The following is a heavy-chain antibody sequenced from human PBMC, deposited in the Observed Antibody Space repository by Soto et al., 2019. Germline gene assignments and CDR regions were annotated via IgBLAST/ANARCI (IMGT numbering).Heavy chain of an antibody. CDR2: ISYDGSNK. V-gene: IGHV3-30-3*01. CDR3: ARAGGMDV. Sequence: GGSLRLSCAASGFTFSSYAMHWVRQAPGKGLEWVAVISYDGSNKYYADSVKGRFTISRDISKNTLYLQMNSLRAEDTAVYYCARAGGMDVWGQGTTVTVSS. D-gene: IGHD3-10*01. J-gene: IGHJ6*02. CDR1: GFTFSSYA.